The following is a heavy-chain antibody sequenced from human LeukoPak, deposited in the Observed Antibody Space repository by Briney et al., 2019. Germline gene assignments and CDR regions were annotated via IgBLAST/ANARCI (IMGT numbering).Heavy chain of an antibody. V-gene: IGHV3-30*02. CDR1: GFTFSSYG. Sequence: PGGSLRLSCAASGFTFSSYGMHWVRQAPGKGLEWVAFIRYDGSNKYYADSVKGRFTISRDNSKNTLYLQMNSLRAEDTAVYYCAKDMAGGLTGYYKGQHDAFDIWGQGTMVTVSS. CDR3: AKDMAGGLTGYYKGQHDAFDI. CDR2: IRYDGSNK. J-gene: IGHJ3*02. D-gene: IGHD3-9*01.